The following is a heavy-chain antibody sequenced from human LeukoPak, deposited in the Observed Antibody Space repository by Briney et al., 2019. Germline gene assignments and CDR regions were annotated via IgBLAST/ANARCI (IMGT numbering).Heavy chain of an antibody. J-gene: IGHJ6*02. CDR2: ISYGGSNK. CDR1: GFTFNNYA. V-gene: IGHV3-30-3*01. Sequence: GGSLRLSCAASGFTFNNYAMHWVRQAPGKGLEWVAVISYGGSNKYYADSVKGRFTISRDNSKNTLYLQMNSLRAEDTAVYYCAREETVRITMIVVVITTPLGMDVWGQGTTVTVSS. CDR3: AREETVRITMIVVVITTPLGMDV. D-gene: IGHD3-22*01.